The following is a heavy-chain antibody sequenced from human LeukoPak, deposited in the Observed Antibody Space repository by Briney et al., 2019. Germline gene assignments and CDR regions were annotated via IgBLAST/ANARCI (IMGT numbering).Heavy chain of an antibody. CDR2: INPNSGGT. Sequence: ASVKVSCKASGYTFTGYYMHWVRQAPGQGLEWMGWINPNSGGTNYAQKFQGRVTMTRDTSISTACMELSRLRSDDTAVYYCARGRHIVVVVAATTPPSYWGQGTLVTVSS. CDR1: GYTFTGYY. CDR3: ARGRHIVVVVAATTPPSY. D-gene: IGHD2-15*01. J-gene: IGHJ4*02. V-gene: IGHV1-2*02.